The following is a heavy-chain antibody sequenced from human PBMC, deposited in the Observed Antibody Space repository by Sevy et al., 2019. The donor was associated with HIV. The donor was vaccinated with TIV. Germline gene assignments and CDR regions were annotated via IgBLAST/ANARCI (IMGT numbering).Heavy chain of an antibody. J-gene: IGHJ6*02. CDR3: ARDLNSGYANYYYYGMDV. CDR1: GFTFINYA. V-gene: IGHV3-30*04. D-gene: IGHD5-12*01. Sequence: GGSLRLSCAASGFTFINYAMHWVRQAPGKGLEWVTVISYDGSNKYYADSVKGRFTISRDTSKSTVYLQMDSLGAEDTAVYYCARDLNSGYANYYYYGMDVWGQGTTVTVSS. CDR2: ISYDGSNK.